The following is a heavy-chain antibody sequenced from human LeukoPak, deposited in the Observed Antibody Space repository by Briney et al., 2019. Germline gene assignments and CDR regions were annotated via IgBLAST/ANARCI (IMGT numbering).Heavy chain of an antibody. D-gene: IGHD3-10*01. CDR2: ISYDGSNK. CDR1: GFTFSSYA. Sequence: GGSLRLSCAASGFTFSSYAMHWVRQAPGKGLEWVAVISYDGSNKYYADSVKGRFTISRDNSKNTLYLQMNSLKTEDTAVYYCTTDPALLWFGDSTFDYWGQGTLVTVSS. J-gene: IGHJ4*02. V-gene: IGHV3-30*04. CDR3: TTDPALLWFGDSTFDY.